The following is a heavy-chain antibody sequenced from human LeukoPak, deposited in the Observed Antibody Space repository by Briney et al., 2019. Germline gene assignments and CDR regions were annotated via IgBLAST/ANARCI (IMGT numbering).Heavy chain of an antibody. CDR3: ARVADSSGWYDY. CDR1: GFTFSSYD. J-gene: IGHJ4*02. Sequence: GGSLRLSCAASGFTFSSYDMHWVRQATGKGLEWVSAIGTAGDTYYPGSVKGRFTISRENAKNSLYLQMNSLRAGDTAVNYCARVADSSGWYDYWGQGTLVTVSS. D-gene: IGHD6-19*01. V-gene: IGHV3-13*01. CDR2: IGTAGDT.